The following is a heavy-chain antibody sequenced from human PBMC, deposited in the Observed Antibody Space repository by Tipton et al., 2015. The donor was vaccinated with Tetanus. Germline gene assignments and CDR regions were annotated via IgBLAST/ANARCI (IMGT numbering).Heavy chain of an antibody. CDR3: ARGLDPYKSGNF. D-gene: IGHD5-24*01. CDR2: IYFTGST. J-gene: IGHJ4*02. CDR1: GDSITSSRYY. V-gene: IGHV4-39*01. Sequence: TLSLTCTISGDSITSSRYYWGWVRQAPGKGPDWIGSIYFTGSTYHNPSLKSRVTMSVDTSKNQFSLRLTSVTAADTAVYFCARGLDPYKSGNFWGQGTLVTVSS.